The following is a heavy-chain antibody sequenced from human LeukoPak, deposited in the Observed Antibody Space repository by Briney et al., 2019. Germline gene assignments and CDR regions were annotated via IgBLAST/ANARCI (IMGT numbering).Heavy chain of an antibody. Sequence: SETLSLTCAVYGGSFSGYYWSWIRQPSGKGLEWIGEINHSGSTNYNPSLKSRVTISVDTSKNQFSLKLSSVTAADTAVYYCARRFGSYYGPWGQGTLVTVSS. J-gene: IGHJ5*02. CDR1: GGSFSGYY. CDR2: INHSGST. D-gene: IGHD1-26*01. CDR3: ARRFGSYYGP. V-gene: IGHV4-34*01.